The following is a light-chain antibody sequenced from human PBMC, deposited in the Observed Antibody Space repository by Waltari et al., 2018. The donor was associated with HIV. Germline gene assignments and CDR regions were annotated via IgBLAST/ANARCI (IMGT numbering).Light chain of an antibody. CDR2: YDI. Sequence: SYVLTQPPSVSVAPGKTARITCGGNNIGNKSMTRYQQKPGQAPWLVIYYDIARPSGIPERFSGSNSGNSATLTIIRVEAGDEADYYCQVWDPSGDHLIFGGGTKLTVL. CDR1: NIGNKS. V-gene: IGLV3-21*04. CDR3: QVWDPSGDHLI. J-gene: IGLJ2*01.